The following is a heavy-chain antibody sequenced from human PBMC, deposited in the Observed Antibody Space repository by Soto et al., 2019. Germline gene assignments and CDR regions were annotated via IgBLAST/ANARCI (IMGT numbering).Heavy chain of an antibody. Sequence: QVQLVQSGAEVKKPGASVKVSCKASGYSFTKYHMHWVRQAPGQGLEWMGWINPGSGVTNQAQKFQGRATMTRDTSITTTYMELNSLTSDDTAVYYCARVAGHKNARFDTWGQGALVTVSS. V-gene: IGHV1-2*02. CDR3: ARVAGHKNARFDT. D-gene: IGHD1-1*01. CDR1: GYSFTKYH. J-gene: IGHJ4*02. CDR2: INPGSGVT.